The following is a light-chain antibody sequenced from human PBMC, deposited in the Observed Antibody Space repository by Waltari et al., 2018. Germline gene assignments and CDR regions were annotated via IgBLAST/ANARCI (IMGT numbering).Light chain of an antibody. CDR2: DVN. Sequence: QSALTQPASVSGSLGQSITISCTGTSSDVGAYNYVSWFPPHPGKAPQVMVYDVNCRPSWFSYRFSGSKSGNTASLTISGLQAEDEADYYCSSFTSTRTVIVGEGTKLTVL. CDR1: SSDVGAYNY. J-gene: IGLJ2*01. V-gene: IGLV2-14*01. CDR3: SSFTSTRTVI.